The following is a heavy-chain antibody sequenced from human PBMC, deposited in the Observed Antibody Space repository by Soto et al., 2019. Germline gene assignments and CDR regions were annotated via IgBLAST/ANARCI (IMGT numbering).Heavy chain of an antibody. Sequence: QVQLVQSGAEVKKPGSSVKVSCKASGGTFSSYAISWVRQAPGQGLEWMGGIIPIFRTADYAQKFQGRVTITADECTITANMELSSLRSEDTAVYYCASVETQRYYYGMDVWGQGTTVTVSS. CDR2: IIPIFRTA. CDR3: ASVETQRYYYGMDV. CDR1: GGTFSSYA. V-gene: IGHV1-69*12. D-gene: IGHD2-15*01. J-gene: IGHJ6*02.